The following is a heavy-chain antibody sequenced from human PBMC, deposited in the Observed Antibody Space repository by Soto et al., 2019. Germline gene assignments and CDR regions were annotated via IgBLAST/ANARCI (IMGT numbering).Heavy chain of an antibody. Sequence: SETLSLTCTVPVGSSSSYYWSWIRQPAGKGLEWIGRIYTSGSTNYNPSLKRRVTMSVAPSKNQFALKLSSVTAADTAVCYCARDLDDLDYWGQGTVVTVSS. CDR2: IYTSGST. CDR1: VGSSSSYY. J-gene: IGHJ4*02. CDR3: ARDLDDLDY. D-gene: IGHD3-3*01. V-gene: IGHV4-4*07.